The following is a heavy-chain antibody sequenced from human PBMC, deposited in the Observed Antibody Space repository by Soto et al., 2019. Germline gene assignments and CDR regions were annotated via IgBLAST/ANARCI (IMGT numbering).Heavy chain of an antibody. CDR3: ARAAAAPKVYYFDY. V-gene: IGHV4-30-2*01. J-gene: IGHJ4*02. CDR1: GGSISSGGYS. D-gene: IGHD6-13*01. Sequence: SETLSLTCAVSGGSISSGGYSWSWIRQPPGKGLEWIGYIYHSGSTYYNPSLESRVTISVDRSKNQFSLKLSSVTAADTAVYYCARAAAAPKVYYFDYWGRGTLVTVSS. CDR2: IYHSGST.